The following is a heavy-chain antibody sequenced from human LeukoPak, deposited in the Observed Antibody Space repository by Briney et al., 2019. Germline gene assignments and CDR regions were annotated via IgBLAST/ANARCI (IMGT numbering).Heavy chain of an antibody. V-gene: IGHV3-21*06. D-gene: IGHD1-26*01. J-gene: IGHJ4*02. Sequence: GGSLRLSCAASGFTFRTYSMNWVRQAPGKGLEWVSGISSSSSHIYYADSVKGRFTISRDNAKNSLYLQMNSLRVEDTAVYYCARGGSYFDYWGQGTLVTVSS. CDR2: ISSSSSHI. CDR3: ARGGSYFDY. CDR1: GFTFRTYS.